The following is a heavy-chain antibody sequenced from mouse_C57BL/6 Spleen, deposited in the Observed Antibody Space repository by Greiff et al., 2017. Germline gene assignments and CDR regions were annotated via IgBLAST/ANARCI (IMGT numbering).Heavy chain of an antibody. J-gene: IGHJ2*01. Sequence: VQLQQSGAELVRPGASVKLSCTASGFNIKDYYMHWVKQRPEQGLEWIGRIDPEDGDTEYAPKFQGQATMTADTSSNTAYLQLSSLTSEDTAVYYCTTPSDHGSSHDYWGQGTTLTVSS. CDR2: IDPEDGDT. V-gene: IGHV14-1*01. CDR1: GFNIKDYY. CDR3: TTPSDHGSSHDY. D-gene: IGHD1-1*01.